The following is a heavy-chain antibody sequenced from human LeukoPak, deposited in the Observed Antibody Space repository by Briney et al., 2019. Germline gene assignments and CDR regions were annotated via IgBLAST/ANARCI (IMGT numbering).Heavy chain of an antibody. CDR3: ASDRKVTAPAGSNFGRIDY. V-gene: IGHV3-23*01. CDR1: GFIFSSYG. D-gene: IGHD6-13*01. J-gene: IGHJ4*02. Sequence: GGSLRLSCAASGFIFSSYGMSWVRQAPGKGLEWVSAISGRGSSTYYADSVKGRFTISRDNSKSTLFLQMNSLRAEDTAVYYCASDRKVTAPAGSNFGRIDYWGQGTLVTVSS. CDR2: ISGRGSST.